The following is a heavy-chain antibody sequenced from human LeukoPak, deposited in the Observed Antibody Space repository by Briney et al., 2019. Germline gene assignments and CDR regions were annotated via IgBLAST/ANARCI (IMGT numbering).Heavy chain of an antibody. CDR2: IKSKTDGGTT. CDR3: KRVRFGVTTGYDY. J-gene: IGHJ4*02. CDR1: GFTFSNSW. V-gene: IGHV3-15*01. D-gene: IGHD3-16*01. Sequence: GGSLRLSCAASGFTFSNSWMSWVRQAPGKGLEWVGRIKSKTDGGTTDYAAPGKGRFTTSRDDSKNTLYLQMNSLKTEDKAVYYCKRVRFGVTTGYDYWGPGTLVTVSS.